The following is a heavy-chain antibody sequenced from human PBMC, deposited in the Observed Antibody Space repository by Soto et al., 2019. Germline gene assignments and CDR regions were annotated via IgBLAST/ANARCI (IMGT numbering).Heavy chain of an antibody. V-gene: IGHV3-23*01. Sequence: GGSLRLSCAASGFTFSSYAMSWVRQAPGKGLEWVSAISGSGGSTYYADSVKGRFTISRDNSKNTLHLQMNSLRAEDTAVYYCAKDVTPNYYYDSSASFDYWGQGTLVTVSS. J-gene: IGHJ4*02. CDR1: GFTFSSYA. CDR3: AKDVTPNYYYDSSASFDY. CDR2: ISGSGGST. D-gene: IGHD3-22*01.